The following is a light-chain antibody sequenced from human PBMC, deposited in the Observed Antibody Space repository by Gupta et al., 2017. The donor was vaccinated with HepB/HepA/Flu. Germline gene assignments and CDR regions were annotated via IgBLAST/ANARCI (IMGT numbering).Light chain of an antibody. J-gene: IGKJ2*01. CDR1: QSISSW. Sequence: DIQMTQSPSTLSASVGDRVTITCRASQSISSWLAWYQQKPGKAPKLLIYKASSVESGVPSRFSGSGSGTEFTLTISSLQPDDFATYYCQQDNSYPYTFGQGTKLEIK. V-gene: IGKV1-5*03. CDR2: KAS. CDR3: QQDNSYPYT.